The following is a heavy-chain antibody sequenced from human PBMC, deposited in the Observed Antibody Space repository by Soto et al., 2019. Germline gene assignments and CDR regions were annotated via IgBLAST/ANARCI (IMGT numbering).Heavy chain of an antibody. D-gene: IGHD3-10*01. CDR1: GFTFRSYG. CDR2: IWYDGGNK. V-gene: IGHV3-33*01. J-gene: IGHJ4*02. CDR3: ARLGGSGSYTVDY. Sequence: QVQLVESGGGVVQPGRSLRLSCAASGFTFRSYGMHWVRQAPGKGLEWVALIWYDGGNKYYADSVKGRFTISRDNSKNTLYLQMNSLRAEDTDLYYCARLGGSGSYTVDYWGQGTLVTVSS.